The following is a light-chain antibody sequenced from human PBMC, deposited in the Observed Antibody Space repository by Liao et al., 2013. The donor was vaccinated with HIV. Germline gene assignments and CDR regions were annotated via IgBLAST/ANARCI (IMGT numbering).Light chain of an antibody. CDR3: QAWHNGGV. J-gene: IGLJ3*02. Sequence: SYVLTQPPSVSVAPGQTASITCSGDKLGDKYACWYQQKTGQSPVLVIYQDKKRPSGIPERFSGSNSGNTATLTISGTQAMDEADYYCQAWHNGGVFGGGTKLTVL. CDR1: KLGDKY. V-gene: IGLV3-1*01. CDR2: QDK.